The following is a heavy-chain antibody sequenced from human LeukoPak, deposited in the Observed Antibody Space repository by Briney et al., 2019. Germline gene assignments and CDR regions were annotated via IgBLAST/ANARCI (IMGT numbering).Heavy chain of an antibody. Sequence: PEAAVNVSFKASGYTFTSYDINWGRQATGQGLEWMGWMNPNSGNTGYAQKFQGRVTMTRNPSISTAYMEVSSLEPDDTAVYYCTASLAYYNASAYYPFDYWGQGTLVTVSS. J-gene: IGHJ4*02. D-gene: IGHD3-22*01. CDR2: MNPNSGNT. CDR1: GYTFTSYD. CDR3: TASLAYYNASAYYPFDY. V-gene: IGHV1-8*01.